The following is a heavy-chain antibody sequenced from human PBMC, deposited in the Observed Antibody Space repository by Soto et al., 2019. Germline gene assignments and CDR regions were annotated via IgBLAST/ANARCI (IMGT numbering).Heavy chain of an antibody. D-gene: IGHD2-2*02. CDR1: GYTFTSYY. CDR2: INPSGGST. J-gene: IGHJ6*02. Sequence: QVQLVQSGAEVKKPGASVKVSCKASGYTFTSYYMHWVRQAPGQGLEWMGIINPSGGSTSYAQKFQGRVTMTRDTSTSTGYMELSSLRSEDTAVYYCARQLGDIVVVPAAIPYYYGMDVWGQGTTVTVSS. V-gene: IGHV1-46*01. CDR3: ARQLGDIVVVPAAIPYYYGMDV.